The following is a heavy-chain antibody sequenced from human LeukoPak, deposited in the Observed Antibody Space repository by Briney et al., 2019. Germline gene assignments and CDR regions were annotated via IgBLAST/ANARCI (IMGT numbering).Heavy chain of an antibody. V-gene: IGHV3-30*02. CDR3: AKDLKKAHYDFWSGYYRPGYYYYMDV. CDR2: IRYDGSNK. Sequence: GGSLRLSCAASGFTFSSYGMHWVRQAPGKGLEWVAFIRYDGSNKYYADSVKGRFTISRDNSKSTLYLQMNSLRAEDTAVYYCAKDLKKAHYDFWSGYYRPGYYYYMDVWGKGTTVTVSS. CDR1: GFTFSSYG. D-gene: IGHD3-3*01. J-gene: IGHJ6*03.